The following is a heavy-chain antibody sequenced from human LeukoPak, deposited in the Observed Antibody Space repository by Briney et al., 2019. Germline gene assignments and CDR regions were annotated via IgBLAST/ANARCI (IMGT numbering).Heavy chain of an antibody. J-gene: IGHJ3*02. D-gene: IGHD2-2*01. Sequence: SVKVSCKASGGAFSSYAISWVRQAPGQGLEWMGGIIPIFGTANYAQKFQGRVTITADESTSTAYMELSSLGSEDTAVYYCARARLADCSSTSCYAWYSGYDRIDAFDIWGQGTMVTVSS. CDR3: ARARLADCSSTSCYAWYSGYDRIDAFDI. CDR2: IIPIFGTA. CDR1: GGAFSSYA. V-gene: IGHV1-69*13.